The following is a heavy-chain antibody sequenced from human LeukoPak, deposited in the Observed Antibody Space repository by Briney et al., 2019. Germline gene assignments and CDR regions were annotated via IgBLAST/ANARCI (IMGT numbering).Heavy chain of an antibody. J-gene: IGHJ6*02. CDR2: IYYSGST. V-gene: IGHV4-59*08. CDR3: ARSGSSGWFGEDGMDV. D-gene: IGHD3-10*01. Sequence: SETLSLTCTVSGGSISSYYWSWIRQPPGKGLEWIGYIYYSGSTNYNPSLKSRVTISVDTSKNRLSLKLSSVTAADTAVYYCARSGSSGWFGEDGMDVWGQGTTVTVSS. CDR1: GGSISSYY.